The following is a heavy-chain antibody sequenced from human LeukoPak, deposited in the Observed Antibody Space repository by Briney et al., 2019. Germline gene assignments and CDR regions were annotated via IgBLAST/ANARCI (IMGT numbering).Heavy chain of an antibody. J-gene: IGHJ4*02. CDR3: ARLSNDYGDYEGHY. V-gene: IGHV4-39*01. Sequence: SETLSLTCTVSGDSISSSSYYWAWIRQPPGKGLEWIGTVFYSGRTYYNSSLQSRVTISVDTSKNQFSLRLSSVTPADTAIYYCARLSNDYGDYEGHYWGQGTLVTVSP. CDR2: VFYSGRT. CDR1: GDSISSSSYY. D-gene: IGHD4-17*01.